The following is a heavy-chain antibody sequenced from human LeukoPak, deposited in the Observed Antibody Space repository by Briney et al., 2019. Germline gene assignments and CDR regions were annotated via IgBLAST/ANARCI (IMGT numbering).Heavy chain of an antibody. D-gene: IGHD2-15*01. CDR2: IYTSGST. Sequence: SQTLSLTCTVSGGSISSGSYHWSWIRQPAGKGLEWIGRIYTSGSTNYNPSLKSRVTISVDTSKNQFSLKLSSVTAADTAVYYCARILVDLPSYYYYMDVWGKGTTVTVSS. CDR1: GGSISSGSYH. V-gene: IGHV4-61*02. CDR3: ARILVDLPSYYYYMDV. J-gene: IGHJ6*03.